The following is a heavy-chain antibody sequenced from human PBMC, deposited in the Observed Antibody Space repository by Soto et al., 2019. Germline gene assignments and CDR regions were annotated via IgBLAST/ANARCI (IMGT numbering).Heavy chain of an antibody. V-gene: IGHV4-39*01. CDR2: IYFRGNT. J-gene: IGHJ4*02. Sequence: QLQLQESGPGLVKPSETLSLTCSVSGDSINSDKYYWGWIRQPPGKGLEWIGSIYFRGNTYYNPSLQTRVTRSLDKSKSQFSLKLNSVTAADSAVYFCARLEGLATISYYFDFWGQGALVTASS. D-gene: IGHD3-9*01. CDR1: GDSINSDKYY. CDR3: ARLEGLATISYYFDF.